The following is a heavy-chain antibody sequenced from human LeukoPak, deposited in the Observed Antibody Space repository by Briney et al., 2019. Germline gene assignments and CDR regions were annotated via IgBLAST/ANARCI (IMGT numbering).Heavy chain of an antibody. J-gene: IGHJ4*02. D-gene: IGHD2-2*01. CDR2: IFYSGST. CDR1: GGSISSGSYA. CDR3: ARVDCISTSCPADY. V-gene: IGHV4-61*10. Sequence: SETLSLTCTVSGGSISSGSYAWSWIRQPAGKGLEWIGFIFYSGSTNYNPSLKSRVTISVDTSRNQFSLKLSSVTAADTAIYYCARVDCISTSCPADYWGQGTLVTVSS.